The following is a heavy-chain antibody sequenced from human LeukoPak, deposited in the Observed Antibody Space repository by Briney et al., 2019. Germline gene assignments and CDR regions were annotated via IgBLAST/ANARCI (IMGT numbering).Heavy chain of an antibody. J-gene: IGHJ4*02. CDR2: IWYDGGNK. CDR1: GFTFSSYG. V-gene: IGHV3-30*02. CDR3: AKALVVRGVIIPLFDY. D-gene: IGHD3-10*01. Sequence: GGSLRLSCAASGFTFSSYGMHWVRQAPGKGLEWVAVIWYDGGNKYYADSVKGRFTISRDNSKNTLYLQMNSLRAEDTAVYYCAKALVVRGVIIPLFDYWGQGTLVTVSS.